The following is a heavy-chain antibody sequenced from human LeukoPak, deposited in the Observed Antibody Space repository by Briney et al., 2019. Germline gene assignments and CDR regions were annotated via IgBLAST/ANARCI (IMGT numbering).Heavy chain of an antibody. V-gene: IGHV3-20*04. CDR2: INSNGGST. D-gene: IGHD6-6*01. CDR3: ARVGVRYSSSATFDY. J-gene: IGHJ4*02. CDR1: GFTFEGFD. Sequence: GGSLRLSCAVSGFTFEGFDMSWVRQVPGKGLEWVSRINSNGGSTGYVDSVRGRFTISRDNAKNSLYLQMNSLRAEDTGVYYCARVGVRYSSSATFDYWGQGTLVTVSS.